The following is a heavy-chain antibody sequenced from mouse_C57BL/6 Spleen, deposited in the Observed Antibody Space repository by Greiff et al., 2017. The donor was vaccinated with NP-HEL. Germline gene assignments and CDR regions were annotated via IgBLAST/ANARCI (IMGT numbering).Heavy chain of an antibody. V-gene: IGHV14-1*01. CDR1: GFNIKDYY. J-gene: IGHJ3*01. CDR3: TPGGDYDGAGFAY. Sequence: VHVKQSGAELVRPGASVKLSCTASGFNIKDYYMHWVKQRPEQGLEWIGRIDPEDGDTEYAPKFQGKATMTADTSSNTAYLQLSSLTSEDTAVYYCTPGGDYDGAGFAYWGQGTLVTVSA. CDR2: IDPEDGDT. D-gene: IGHD2-4*01.